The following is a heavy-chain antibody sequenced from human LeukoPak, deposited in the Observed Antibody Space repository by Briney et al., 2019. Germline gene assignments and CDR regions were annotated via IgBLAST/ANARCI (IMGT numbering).Heavy chain of an antibody. J-gene: IGHJ4*02. D-gene: IGHD3-16*01. V-gene: IGHV3-7*03. CDR2: LKEDGNEK. CDR3: ARGTPFGGY. Sequence: PGGSLRLSCTASGFSFNTYWMHWVRQAPGKGLEWVANLKEDGNEKYYVDSVKGRFIISRDNAKNSLYLQMNSLRVEDTAIYYCARGTPFGGYWGQGTQVTVSP. CDR1: GFSFNTYW.